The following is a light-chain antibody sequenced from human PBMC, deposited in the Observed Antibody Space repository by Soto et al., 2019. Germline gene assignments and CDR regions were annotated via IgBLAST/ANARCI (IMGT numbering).Light chain of an antibody. CDR1: QSVSSY. J-gene: IGKJ2*01. Sequence: EIVMTQSPATMSVSPEERATLSCRASQSVSSYLAWYQQKPGLPPRLLIYDASTRATGIPYRFSGSGSGTDFTLTISSLQSADFAVYYCQQYSNWPPLYTFGRGTKLEI. CDR3: QQYSNWPPLYT. V-gene: IGKV3-15*01. CDR2: DAS.